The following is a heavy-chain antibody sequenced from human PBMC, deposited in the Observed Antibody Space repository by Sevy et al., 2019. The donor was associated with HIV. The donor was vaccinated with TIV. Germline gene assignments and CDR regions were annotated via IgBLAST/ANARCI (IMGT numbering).Heavy chain of an antibody. CDR2: ISGSGSST. CDR1: GFTFSSYA. D-gene: IGHD6-13*01. CDR3: AKDLSSSWSDGDY. V-gene: IGHV3-23*01. J-gene: IGHJ4*02. Sequence: GGSLRLSCAASGFTFSSYAMSWVRQAPGKGLEWVSAISGSGSSTYYAYSVKGRFTSSKDNSKNTLYLQMNSLRAEDTAVYYCAKDLSSSWSDGDYWGQGTLVTVSS.